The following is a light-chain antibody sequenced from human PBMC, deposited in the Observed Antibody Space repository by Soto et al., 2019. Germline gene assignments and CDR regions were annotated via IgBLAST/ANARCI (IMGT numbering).Light chain of an antibody. V-gene: IGKV3-20*01. CDR3: QQYDASPYT. CDR2: GTS. CDR1: HSLSSNY. J-gene: IGKJ2*01. Sequence: EIVLTQSPGTLSLSPGESATLSCRAGHSLSSNYLAWYQQNPGQAPRLLIYGTSSRATGIPDRFSGSGSGTDFTLTISRLEPEDFGVYYCQQYDASPYTFGQGTKLGIK.